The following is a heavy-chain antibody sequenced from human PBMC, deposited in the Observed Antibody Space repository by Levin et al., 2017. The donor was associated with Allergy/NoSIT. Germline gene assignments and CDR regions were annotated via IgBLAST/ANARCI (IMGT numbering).Heavy chain of an antibody. CDR1: GFTFSSYA. CDR3: ARADSLIAAISQH. V-gene: IGHV3-30-3*01. J-gene: IGHJ1*01. CDR2: ISYDGSNK. D-gene: IGHD6-6*01. Sequence: GGSLRLSCAASGFTFSSYAMHWVRQAPGKGLEWVAVISYDGSNKYYADSVKGRFTISRDNSKNTLYLQMNSLRAEDTAVYYCARADSLIAAISQHWGQGTLVTVSS.